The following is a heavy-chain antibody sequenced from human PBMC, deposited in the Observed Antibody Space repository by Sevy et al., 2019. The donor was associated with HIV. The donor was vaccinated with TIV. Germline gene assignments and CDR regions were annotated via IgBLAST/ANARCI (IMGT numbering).Heavy chain of an antibody. CDR1: GGSITSLY. D-gene: IGHD1-26*01. CDR3: AGENAWGRGYS. J-gene: IGHJ4*02. CDR2: IYYNGHI. V-gene: IGHV4-59*08. Sequence: SETLSLTCTVSGGSITSLYWNWIRQPPGKRLEWIANIYYNGHINYNPSLKSRVTSSLDTSKNQFSLRLSSVTAADTAMYYCAGENAWGRGYSWGQGTLVTVSS.